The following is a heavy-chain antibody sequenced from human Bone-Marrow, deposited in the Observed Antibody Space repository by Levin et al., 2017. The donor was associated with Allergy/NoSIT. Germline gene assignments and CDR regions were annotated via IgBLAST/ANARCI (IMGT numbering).Heavy chain of an antibody. CDR3: ARDEDRGHCSRGSCYRVAFDI. J-gene: IGHJ3*02. CDR2: IGSSEGYI. V-gene: IGHV3-21*01. CDR1: GFSFTTYN. D-gene: IGHD2-15*01. Sequence: TPGGSLRLSCAASGFSFTTYNMHWVRQAPGKGLEWVSSIGSSEGYIYYADSVRGRFTISRDNAKSSLYLQMDSLRAEDTAVYYCARDEDRGHCSRGSCYRVAFDIWGQGTMVTVSS.